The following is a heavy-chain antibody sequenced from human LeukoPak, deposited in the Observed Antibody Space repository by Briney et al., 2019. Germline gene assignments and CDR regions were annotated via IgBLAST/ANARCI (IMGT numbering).Heavy chain of an antibody. V-gene: IGHV4-39*01. Sequence: SETLSLTCSVSGGSISSSNYYWGWIRQPPGKGLEWIGSIYYSGTTYYNPSLKSRVTISADMSKNHFSLNLNSVTAADTAVYYCARHRGSTVTTSFGYWGQGNLVTVSS. J-gene: IGHJ4*02. CDR1: GGSISSSNYY. CDR2: IYYSGTT. CDR3: ARHRGSTVTTSFGY. D-gene: IGHD4-17*01.